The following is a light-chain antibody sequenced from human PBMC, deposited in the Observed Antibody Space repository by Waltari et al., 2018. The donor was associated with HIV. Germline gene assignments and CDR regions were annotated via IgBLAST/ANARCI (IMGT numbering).Light chain of an antibody. CDR1: SSNIGSNA. V-gene: IGLV1-44*01. CDR2: DTN. J-gene: IGLJ3*02. CDR3: ATWDDRVSGWV. Sequence: TLSCSGISSNIGSNAVNWYQQLPETAPKLLIYDTNRRPSGVSDRFSASKSGTSASLAITGLQSEDEADYYCATWDDRVSGWVFGGGTKLTVL.